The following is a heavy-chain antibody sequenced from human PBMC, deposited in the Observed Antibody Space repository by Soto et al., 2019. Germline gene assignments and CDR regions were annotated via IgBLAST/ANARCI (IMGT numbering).Heavy chain of an antibody. D-gene: IGHD2-15*01. CDR2: ISWNSGSI. V-gene: IGHV3-9*01. CDR1: GFTFDDYA. CDR3: ARGYCSGGSCKRYYYMDV. J-gene: IGHJ6*03. Sequence: GGSLRLSCAASGFTFDDYAMHWVRQAPGKGLEWVSGISWNSGSIGYADSVKGRFTISRDNAKNSLYLQMNSLRAEDTALYYCARGYCSGGSCKRYYYMDVWGKGTTVTVSS.